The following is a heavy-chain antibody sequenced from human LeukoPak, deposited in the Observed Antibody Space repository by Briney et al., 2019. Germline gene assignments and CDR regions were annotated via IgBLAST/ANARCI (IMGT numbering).Heavy chain of an antibody. CDR2: ISIYNGNT. CDR3: ARGHSYGTPDFDY. CDR1: GYTFTNYG. Sequence: ASVKVSCKASGYTFTNYGISWVRQAPGQGLEWMGWISIYNGNTDYAQKLRGRVTMTTDTSTSTAYMELRSLRSEDTAVYYCARGHSYGTPDFDYWGQGTLVTVSS. D-gene: IGHD5-18*01. J-gene: IGHJ4*02. V-gene: IGHV1-18*01.